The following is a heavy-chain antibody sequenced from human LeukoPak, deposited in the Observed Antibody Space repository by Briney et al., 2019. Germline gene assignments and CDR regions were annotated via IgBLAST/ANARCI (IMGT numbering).Heavy chain of an antibody. CDR3: AEASYYLGYYYGMDV. CDR1: GFTFKTHD. J-gene: IGHJ6*02. V-gene: IGHV3-23*01. D-gene: IGHD3-10*01. Sequence: QPGGSLRLSCVVSGFTFKTHDMTWVRQAPGKGLEWVSTISGSGDTTYYADSVKGRFTISRDNSKNTLFLQMNSLRAQDTAIYYCAEASYYLGYYYGMDVWGQGTTVTVSS. CDR2: ISGSGDTT.